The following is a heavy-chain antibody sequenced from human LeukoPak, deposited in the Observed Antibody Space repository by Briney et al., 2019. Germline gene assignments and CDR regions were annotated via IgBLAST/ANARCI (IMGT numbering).Heavy chain of an antibody. Sequence: SETLSLACTVSGGSLSSGGYGWSWIRQHPGTGLEWIGYIFYSGSTYYNPSLKSRVTISVDTSKNQFSLKLSSVTAADTAVYYCARNYGSGSFYNRRLYYFDYWGQGTLVTVSS. CDR2: IFYSGST. D-gene: IGHD3-10*01. V-gene: IGHV4-31*03. CDR3: ARNYGSGSFYNRRLYYFDY. J-gene: IGHJ4*02. CDR1: GGSLSSGGYG.